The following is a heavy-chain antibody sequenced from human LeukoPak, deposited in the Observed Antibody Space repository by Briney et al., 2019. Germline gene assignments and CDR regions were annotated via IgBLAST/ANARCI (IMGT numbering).Heavy chain of an antibody. CDR2: ISSSGSTI. CDR3: ARPVDTAMDPNLDY. CDR1: GFTFSSYE. V-gene: IGHV3-48*03. Sequence: GGSLRLSCAASGFTFSSYEMNWVRQAPGKGLEWVSYISSSGSTIYYADSVKGRFTISRDNAKNSLYLQMNSLRAEDTAVYYCARPVDTAMDPNLDYSGQGTLVTFSS. J-gene: IGHJ4*02. D-gene: IGHD5-18*01.